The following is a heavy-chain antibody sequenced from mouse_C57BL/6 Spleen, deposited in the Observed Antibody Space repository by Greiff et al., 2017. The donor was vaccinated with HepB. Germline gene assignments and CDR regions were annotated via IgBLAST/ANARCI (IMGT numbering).Heavy chain of an antibody. CDR1: GYSITSGYY. D-gene: IGHD2-2*01. CDR3: ARDPATMVSYAMDY. J-gene: IGHJ4*01. V-gene: IGHV3-6*01. CDR2: ISYDGSN. Sequence: DVQLVESGPGLVKPSQSLSLTCSVTGYSITSGYYWNWIRQFPGNKLEWMGYISYDGSNNYNPSLKNRISITRDTSKNQFFLKLNSVTTEDTATYYCARDPATMVSYAMDYWGQGTSVTVSS.